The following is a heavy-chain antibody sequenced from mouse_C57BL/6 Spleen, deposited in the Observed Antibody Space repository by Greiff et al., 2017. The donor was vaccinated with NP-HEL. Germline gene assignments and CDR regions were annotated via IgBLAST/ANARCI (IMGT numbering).Heavy chain of an antibody. Sequence: QVQLQQSGAELVKPGASVKLSCKASGYTFTSYWMQWVKQRPGQGLEWIGEIDPSDSYTNYNQKFKGKATLTVDTSSSTAYMQLSSLTSEDSAVYYCARNPSLSLGYCDVWGTGTTVTVSS. J-gene: IGHJ1*03. V-gene: IGHV1-50*01. CDR3: ARNPSLSLGYCDV. CDR2: IDPSDSYT. D-gene: IGHD2-10*02. CDR1: GYTFTSYW.